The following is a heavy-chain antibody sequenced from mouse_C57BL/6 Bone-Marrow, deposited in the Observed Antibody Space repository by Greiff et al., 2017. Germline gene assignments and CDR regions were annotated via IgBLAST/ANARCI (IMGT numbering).Heavy chain of an antibody. D-gene: IGHD2-3*01. CDR1: GYAFTNYL. V-gene: IGHV1-54*01. CDR3: ARRDDGYLYYFGY. CDR2: INPGSGGT. Sequence: QVQLQQSGAELVRPGTSVKVSCKASGYAFTNYLIEWVKQRPGQGLEWIGVINPGSGGTNYNEKFKGKATLTADKSSSTAYMQLSSLTSEDSAVYFCARRDDGYLYYFGYWGQGTTLTVSS. J-gene: IGHJ2*01.